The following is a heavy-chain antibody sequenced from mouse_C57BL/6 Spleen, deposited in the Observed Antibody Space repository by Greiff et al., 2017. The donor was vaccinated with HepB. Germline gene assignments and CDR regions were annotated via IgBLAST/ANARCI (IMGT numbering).Heavy chain of an antibody. CDR1: GYTFTSYG. D-gene: IGHD4-1*01. CDR3: ARSLGYFDY. Sequence: VMLVESGAELARPGASVKLSCKASGYTFTSYGISWVKQRTGQGLEWIGEIYPRSGNTYYNEKFKGKATLTADKSSSTAYMELRSLTSEDSAVYFCARSLGYFDYWGQGTTLTVSS. CDR2: IYPRSGNT. J-gene: IGHJ2*01. V-gene: IGHV1-81*01.